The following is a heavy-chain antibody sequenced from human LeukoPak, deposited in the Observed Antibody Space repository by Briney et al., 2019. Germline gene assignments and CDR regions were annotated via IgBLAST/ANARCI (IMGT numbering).Heavy chain of an antibody. V-gene: IGHV7-4-1*02. CDR1: GYTFSRYA. J-gene: IGHJ3*02. CDR2: IDTNTGNP. Sequence: GASVKVSCKASGYTFSRYAMNWARQVPGQGPEWMGWIDTNTGNPTYAQGFTGRFVFSLDTTVSTAYHQISSLKAEDNAVYYCWRDREDSDAFDIWGQGTMVTVSS. CDR3: WRDREDSDAFDI. D-gene: IGHD1-26*01.